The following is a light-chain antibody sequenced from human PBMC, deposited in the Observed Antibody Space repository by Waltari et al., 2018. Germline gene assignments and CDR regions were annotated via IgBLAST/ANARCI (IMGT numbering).Light chain of an antibody. J-gene: IGKJ2*01. CDR2: SAS. Sequence: EIVMTQSPATLSVSPGERVTLSCRASQSVRSTLAWYQLKSGQTPRLLIYSASTRATGIPARFSGSGSGTEFTLTISSLQSEDIAVYYCQQCDNWQYTFGQGTSLEIK. CDR1: QSVRST. V-gene: IGKV3-15*01. CDR3: QQCDNWQYT.